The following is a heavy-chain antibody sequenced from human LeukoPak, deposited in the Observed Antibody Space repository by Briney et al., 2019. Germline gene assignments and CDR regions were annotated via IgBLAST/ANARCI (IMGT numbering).Heavy chain of an antibody. J-gene: IGHJ4*02. CDR2: IYYSGST. CDR1: GGSISSSSYY. V-gene: IGHV4-39*01. CDR3: ARLNSSGWYITDY. D-gene: IGHD6-19*01. Sequence: SETPSLTCTVSGGSISSSSYYWGWIRQPPGKGLEWIGSIYYSGSTYYNPSLKSRVTISVDTSKNQFSLKLSSVTAADTAVYYCARLNSSGWYITDYWGQGTLVTVSS.